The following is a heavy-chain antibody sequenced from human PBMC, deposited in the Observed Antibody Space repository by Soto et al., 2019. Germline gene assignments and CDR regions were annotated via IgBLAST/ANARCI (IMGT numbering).Heavy chain of an antibody. CDR2: IGTYNGNT. CDR3: ARSGSGAADYYHGLDV. Sequence: QVQLVQSGAEVKKPGASVKVSCKTSGYPFTTYGFSWVRQAPGQGLEWMGWIGTYNGNTNYAQNLQGRVTMTTDTSTSTAYMELRSLTSDDTAVYYCARSGSGAADYYHGLDVWGQGTTVTVSS. D-gene: IGHD6-25*01. J-gene: IGHJ6*02. V-gene: IGHV1-18*04. CDR1: GYPFTTYG.